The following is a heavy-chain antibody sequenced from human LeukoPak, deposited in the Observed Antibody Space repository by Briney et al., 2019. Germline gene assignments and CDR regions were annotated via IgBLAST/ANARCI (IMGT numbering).Heavy chain of an antibody. D-gene: IGHD3-22*01. CDR2: INPNSGGT. J-gene: IGHJ5*02. Sequence: ASVKVSCKASGYTFTGYYMHWVRQAPGQGLEWMGWINPNSGGTNYAQKFQGRVTMTRDTSISTAYMELSRLRSDDTAVYCCARDMAYDSSGYQDWFDPWGQGTLVTVSS. CDR1: GYTFTGYY. V-gene: IGHV1-2*02. CDR3: ARDMAYDSSGYQDWFDP.